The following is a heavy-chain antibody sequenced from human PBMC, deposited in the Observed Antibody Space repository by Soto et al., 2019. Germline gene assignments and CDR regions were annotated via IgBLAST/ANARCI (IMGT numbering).Heavy chain of an antibody. CDR2: IHHREST. CDR3: GCRVEDISYDYYGMDV. CDR1: DGSVRINNW. J-gene: IGHJ6*01. V-gene: IGHV4-4*02. Sequence: PSETLSITCAISDGSVRINNWWFWFRQPPVKGLEWIGEIHHRESTNLNPSLKSRVTISVDRSKNEFSLKVKSVTAADTAVYYCGCRVEDISYDYYGMDVWGQGTPVTVSS. D-gene: IGHD2-15*01.